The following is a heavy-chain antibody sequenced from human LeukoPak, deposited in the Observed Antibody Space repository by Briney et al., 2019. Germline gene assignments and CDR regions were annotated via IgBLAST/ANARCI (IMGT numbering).Heavy chain of an antibody. CDR1: GFTFSSYS. Sequence: GGALRLSCAASGFTFSSYSMNWVRQAPGKGVEWGAYISSSSSTIYYAESVKGGFTISRDNAKNSLYLQMNSLRAEDTAVYYCARDGLVVVSYYYMDVWGKGTTVTVSS. V-gene: IGHV3-48*04. J-gene: IGHJ6*03. CDR3: ARDGLVVVSYYYMDV. D-gene: IGHD2-21*01. CDR2: ISSSSSTI.